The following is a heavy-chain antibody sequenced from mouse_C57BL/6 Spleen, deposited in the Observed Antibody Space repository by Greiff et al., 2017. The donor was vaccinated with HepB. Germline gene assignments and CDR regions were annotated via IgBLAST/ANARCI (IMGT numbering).Heavy chain of an antibody. D-gene: IGHD2-10*01. CDR1: GYTFTSYW. J-gene: IGHJ4*01. Sequence: VQLQQPGAELVRPGSSVKLSCKASGYTFTSYWMDWVKQRPGQGLEWIGNIYPSDSETHYNQKFKDKATLTVDKSSSTAYMQLSSLTSEDSAVYYCARRAYPYAMDYGGQGTSVTVSS. CDR2: IYPSDSET. V-gene: IGHV1-61*01. CDR3: ARRAYPYAMDY.